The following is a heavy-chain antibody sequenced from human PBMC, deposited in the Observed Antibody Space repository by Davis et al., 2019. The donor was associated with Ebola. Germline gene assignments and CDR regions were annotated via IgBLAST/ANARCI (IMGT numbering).Heavy chain of an antibody. D-gene: IGHD3-3*01. CDR1: GGPVSTGNYF. V-gene: IGHV4-61*01. J-gene: IGHJ4*02. CDR3: ATYYSSWRGNY. Sequence: LRLPCSVLGGPVSTGNYFRCCIRHSPGTGPEWVGYIYYSGNTNYNPSLTSRVSISLDTSKNQFSLKLSSVVAGDTAVYYCATYYSSWRGNYWGQGTLVTVSS. CDR2: IYYSGNT.